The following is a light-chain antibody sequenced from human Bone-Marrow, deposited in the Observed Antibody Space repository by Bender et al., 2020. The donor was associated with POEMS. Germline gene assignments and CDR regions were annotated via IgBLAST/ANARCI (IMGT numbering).Light chain of an antibody. CDR3: QSYDTDNQV. CDR2: ENS. Sequence: QSVLTQPPSVSGAPGQRVTISCTGSSSNIGAGYDVYWFKQHPGRAPKLLIYENSNRPSGVPDRFSGSIDTSSNSASLTISGLQIEDEADYYCQSYDTDNQVFGGGTKLTVL. CDR1: SSNIGAGYD. V-gene: IGLV1-40*01. J-gene: IGLJ3*02.